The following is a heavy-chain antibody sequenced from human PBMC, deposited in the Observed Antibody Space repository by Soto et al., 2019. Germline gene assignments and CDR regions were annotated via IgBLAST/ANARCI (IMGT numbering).Heavy chain of an antibody. D-gene: IGHD6-6*01. CDR2: IYSGGST. V-gene: IGHV3-66*01. CDR3: ARASGSSSFSWFDP. Sequence: GGSLRLSCAASGFTVSTKYMSWVRQAPGKGLEWVSVIYSGGSTFYADSVRGRFTISRDNSKNTVNLQMNSLTAADTAVYYCARASGSSSFSWFDPWGQGTLVTVSS. J-gene: IGHJ5*02. CDR1: GFTVSTKY.